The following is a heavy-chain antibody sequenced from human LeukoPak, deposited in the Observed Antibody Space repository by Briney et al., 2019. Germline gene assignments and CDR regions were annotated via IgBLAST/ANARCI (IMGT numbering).Heavy chain of an antibody. CDR3: AKVRYYDILTGYFDY. Sequence: PGGSLRLSCAASGFSFRSYWMSWVRQAPGKGLEWVSAISGSGGSTYYADSVKGRFTISRDNSKNTLYLQMNSLRAEDTAVYYCAKVRYYDILTGYFDYWGQGTLVTVSS. CDR2: ISGSGGST. D-gene: IGHD3-9*01. V-gene: IGHV3-23*01. CDR1: GFSFRSYW. J-gene: IGHJ4*02.